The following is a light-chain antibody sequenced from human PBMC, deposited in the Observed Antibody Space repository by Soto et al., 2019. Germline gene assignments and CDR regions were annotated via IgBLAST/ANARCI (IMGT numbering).Light chain of an antibody. J-gene: IGLJ1*01. V-gene: IGLV2-14*03. CDR3: SSYTSSSTYV. CDR1: SSDVGGYNY. CDR2: DVS. Sequence: QSVLPQPASVSGSPGQSIAISCTGTSSDVGGYNYVSWYQHHPGKAPKLMIYDVSNRPSGVSNRFSGSKSGNTASLTISGLQAEDEADYYCSSYTSSSTYVFGTGTKVTV.